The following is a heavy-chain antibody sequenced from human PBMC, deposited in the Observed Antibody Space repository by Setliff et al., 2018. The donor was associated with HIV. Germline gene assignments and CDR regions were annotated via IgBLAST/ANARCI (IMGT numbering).Heavy chain of an antibody. CDR3: ATYAGNGGGKGY. D-gene: IGHD2-21*01. J-gene: IGHJ4*02. V-gene: IGHV4-38-2*01. CDR1: GYSISSGCY. CDR2: MYHTGST. Sequence: SETLSLTCAVSGYSISSGCYWGWIRQPPGKGLEWIGSMYHTGSTYYSPSLNSRFTISVDTSKNQFSLKLRSVTAADTAMYYCATYAGNGGGKGYWGQGTLVTVSS.